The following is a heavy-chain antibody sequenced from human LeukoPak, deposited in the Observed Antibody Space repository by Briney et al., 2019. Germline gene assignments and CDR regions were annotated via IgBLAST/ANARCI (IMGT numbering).Heavy chain of an antibody. CDR3: ARDRCVGYCSSPSPFDY. Sequence: PSETLSLTCAVYGGSFSGYYWSWIRQPPGKGLEWIGEINHSGSTNYNPSLKSRVTISVDTSKNQFSLKLSSVTAADTAVYYCARDRCVGYCSSPSPFDYWGQGTLVTVSS. V-gene: IGHV4-34*01. J-gene: IGHJ4*02. CDR1: GGSFSGYY. CDR2: INHSGST. D-gene: IGHD2-2*01.